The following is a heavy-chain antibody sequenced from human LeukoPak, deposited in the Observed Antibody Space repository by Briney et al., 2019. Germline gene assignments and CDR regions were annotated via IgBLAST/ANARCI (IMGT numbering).Heavy chain of an antibody. CDR3: ARVAVNYYDSSGYYFPFDY. V-gene: IGHV3-48*04. J-gene: IGHJ4*02. CDR2: ITSSTNTV. Sequence: GGSLRLSCAASGFTFSTYSMNWVRQAPGKGLEWVSYITSSTNTVYYADSVKGRFTISRDNAKNSLYLHMNSPRAEDTAVYYCARVAVNYYDSSGYYFPFDYWGQGTLVTVSS. D-gene: IGHD3-22*01. CDR1: GFTFSTYS.